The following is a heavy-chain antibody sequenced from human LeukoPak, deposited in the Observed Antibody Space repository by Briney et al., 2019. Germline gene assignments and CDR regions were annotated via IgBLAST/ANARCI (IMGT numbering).Heavy chain of an antibody. Sequence: SETLSLTCTVSGGSISSGDYYWSWIRQPQGKGLEWIGYIYYSGSTYYNPSLKSRVTISVDTSKNQFSLKLSSVTAADTAVYYCARDRYDDYSGNWFDPWGQGTLVTVSS. V-gene: IGHV4-30-4*08. D-gene: IGHD4-17*01. CDR1: GGSISSGDYY. CDR3: ARDRYDDYSGNWFDP. CDR2: IYYSGST. J-gene: IGHJ5*02.